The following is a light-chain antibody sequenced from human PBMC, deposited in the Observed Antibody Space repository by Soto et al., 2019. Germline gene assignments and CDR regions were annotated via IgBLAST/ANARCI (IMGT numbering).Light chain of an antibody. V-gene: IGKV1-5*01. J-gene: IGKJ2*01. CDR1: QSISSW. CDR3: QQYNSYLYT. Sequence: EIVMTQSPSTLSASAGERASLACRASQSISSWLAWYQQKPGKAPKLLIYDASSLESGVPSRFSGSGSGTEFTLTISSLQPDDFATYYCQQYNSYLYTFGQGTKVDIK. CDR2: DAS.